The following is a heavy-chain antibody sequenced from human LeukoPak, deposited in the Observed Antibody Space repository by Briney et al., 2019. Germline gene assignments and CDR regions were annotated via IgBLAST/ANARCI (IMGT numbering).Heavy chain of an antibody. CDR2: IKQDGSEK. Sequence: GGSLRLSCAASGFTFSSYWMSWVRQAPGKGLEWVANIKQDGSEKYYVDSVKGRFTISRDNAKNSRYLQMNSLRPEDTAVYYCARGRYDYDFGGQGTLVTVST. CDR3: ARGRYDYDF. V-gene: IGHV3-7*04. J-gene: IGHJ4*02. CDR1: GFTFSSYW. D-gene: IGHD5-12*01.